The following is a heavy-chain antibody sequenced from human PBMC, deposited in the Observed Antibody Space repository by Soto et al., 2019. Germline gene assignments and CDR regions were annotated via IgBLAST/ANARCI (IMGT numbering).Heavy chain of an antibody. D-gene: IGHD6-6*01. CDR3: AKRSSSSTFDY. J-gene: IGHJ4*02. Sequence: DSVKGRFTISRDNSKNTLYLQMNSLRAEDTAVYYCAKRSSSSTFDYWGQGTLVTVSS. V-gene: IGHV3-23*01.